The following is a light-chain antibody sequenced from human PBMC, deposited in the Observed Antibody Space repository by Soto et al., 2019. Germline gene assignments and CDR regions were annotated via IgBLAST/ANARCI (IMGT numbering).Light chain of an antibody. CDR2: EVT. V-gene: IGLV2-23*02. J-gene: IGLJ1*01. Sequence: QSVLTQPASVSGSPGQSITISCTGTSSVVGSYNLVSWYQQHPGKAPKLMIYEVTKRPSGVSNRFSGSRSDNTASLTISGLQADDEADYYCCSYVGVYTYVFGTGTKVTVL. CDR3: CSYVGVYTYV. CDR1: SSVVGSYNL.